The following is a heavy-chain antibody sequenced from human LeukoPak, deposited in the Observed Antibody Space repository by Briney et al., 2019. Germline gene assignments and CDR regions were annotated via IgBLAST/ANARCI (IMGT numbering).Heavy chain of an antibody. CDR3: ARGGGFAVTANLLLS. Sequence: PGGSLRLSCAASGFTFGDSYMNWLRQAPGEGLEWVSYISTTGSNVFYADSVKGRFTISRDNANNSLFLQMDSLRIDDTAVYYCARGGGFAVTANLLLSWGQGALVTVSS. J-gene: IGHJ5*02. V-gene: IGHV3-11*01. CDR1: GFTFGDSY. D-gene: IGHD2-21*02. CDR2: ISTTGSNV.